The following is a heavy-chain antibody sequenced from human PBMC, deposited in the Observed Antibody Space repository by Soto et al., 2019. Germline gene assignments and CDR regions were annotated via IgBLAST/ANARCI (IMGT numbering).Heavy chain of an antibody. Sequence: PSETLSLTCTVSGGSISSGDYYWSWIRQPPGKGLEWIGYIYYSGSTYYNPSLKSRVTISVDTSKNQFSLKLSSVTAADTAVYYCARGPGRRDGYNYPDYWGQGTLVT. CDR1: GGSISSGDYY. V-gene: IGHV4-30-4*01. CDR3: ARGPGRRDGYNYPDY. J-gene: IGHJ4*02. CDR2: IYYSGST. D-gene: IGHD5-12*01.